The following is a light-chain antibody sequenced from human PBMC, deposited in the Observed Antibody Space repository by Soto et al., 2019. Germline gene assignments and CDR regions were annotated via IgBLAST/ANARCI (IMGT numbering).Light chain of an antibody. CDR2: DAS. J-gene: IGKJ5*01. V-gene: IGKV3-11*01. CDR1: QSVRRN. CDR3: QQSYSNTIT. Sequence: EIVMTQSPATLSLSPGERAALSCRASQSVRRNLAWYQKKPGQAPRLLIYDASNRATGIPARLSGSGYGTDLTITISRMENEDFATYQCQQSYSNTITFGQGTRLEIK.